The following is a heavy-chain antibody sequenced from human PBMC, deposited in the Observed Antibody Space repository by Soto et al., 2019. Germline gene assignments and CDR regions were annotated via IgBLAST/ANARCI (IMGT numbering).Heavy chain of an antibody. V-gene: IGHV3-23*01. CDR1: GFTFGSYA. J-gene: IGHJ4*02. D-gene: IGHD6-13*01. CDR3: ASRMFSSITAAGN. Sequence: EVQLLESGGGLVQPGGSQRLSCTASGFTFGSYAMSWVRQAPGKGLEWVSGISGGGGSTYYADSVKGRFTISRDNSKNTVYLQMNSLRAEDTAVYYCASRMFSSITAAGNWGQGTLVTVSS. CDR2: ISGGGGST.